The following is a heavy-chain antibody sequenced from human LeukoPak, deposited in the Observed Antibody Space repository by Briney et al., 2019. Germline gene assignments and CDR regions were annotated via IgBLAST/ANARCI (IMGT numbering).Heavy chain of an antibody. Sequence: GGSLRLSCAASGFTFSNYSTNWVSQAPGKGLEWVSYISRASSTIYYADSVKGRFTISRDNAKNSLYLQMNSLRAEDTAVYYCARSYYSSSCPDYWGQGTLVTVSS. V-gene: IGHV3-48*01. CDR2: ISRASSTI. D-gene: IGHD6-13*01. CDR1: GFTFSNYS. J-gene: IGHJ4*02. CDR3: ARSYYSSSCPDY.